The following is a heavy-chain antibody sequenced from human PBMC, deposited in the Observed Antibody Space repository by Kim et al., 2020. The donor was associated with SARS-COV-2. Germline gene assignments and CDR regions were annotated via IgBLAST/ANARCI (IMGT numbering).Heavy chain of an antibody. D-gene: IGHD1-26*01. CDR2: IWYDGSNK. CDR1: GFTFSSYG. CDR3: AKDTGRMLSLSGSYYPYYFDC. Sequence: GGSLRLSCAASGFTFSSYGMHWVRQAPGKGLEGVAVIWYDGSNKYYADSMKGRFTISRDNSKNTLYLQMNSLRAEDTAVYYCAKDTGRMLSLSGSYYPYYFDCWGQGTLVTVSS. V-gene: IGHV3-33*06. J-gene: IGHJ4*02.